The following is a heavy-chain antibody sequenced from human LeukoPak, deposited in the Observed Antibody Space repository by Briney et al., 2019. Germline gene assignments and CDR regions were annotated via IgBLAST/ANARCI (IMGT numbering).Heavy chain of an antibody. CDR3: ARDGWFGDYNWFDP. CDR2: ISSASNTI. Sequence: GGSLRLSCAASGFTFSSYSMNWVRQAPGKGLEWVSYISSASNTIYYADSVKGRFTISRDNAKNSLYLQTNSLRAEDTAMYYCARDGWFGDYNWFDPWGQGTLVTVSS. J-gene: IGHJ5*02. CDR1: GFTFSSYS. V-gene: IGHV3-48*01. D-gene: IGHD3-10*01.